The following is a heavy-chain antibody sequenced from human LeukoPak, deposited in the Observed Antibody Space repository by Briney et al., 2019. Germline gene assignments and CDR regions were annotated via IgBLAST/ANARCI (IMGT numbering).Heavy chain of an antibody. V-gene: IGHV1-18*01. CDR2: ISAYNGNT. Sequence: ASVKVSCKASGYTFTSYGISWVRQAPGQGLEWMGWISAYNGNTNYAQKLQGRVTMTTDTSTSTAYMELRSLRSDDTAVYYCARFLSVTRIVVVAGVFDIWAKGKMVTF. CDR1: GYTFTSYG. J-gene: IGHJ3*02. CDR3: ARFLSVTRIVVVAGVFDI. D-gene: IGHD3-22*01.